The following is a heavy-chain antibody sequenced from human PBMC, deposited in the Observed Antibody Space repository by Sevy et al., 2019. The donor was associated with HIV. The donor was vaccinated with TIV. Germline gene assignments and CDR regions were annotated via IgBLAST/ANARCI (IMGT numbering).Heavy chain of an antibody. Sequence: SQTLSLTCTVSGGSISSSNRYWGWIRQPPGKGPEWIGSIYYGGTTYYNPSLKSRLTMSLDTSKNQFSLKLSSLTAADTAVYYCARPRDLAFFSWGQGTLVTVSS. CDR2: IYYGGTT. D-gene: IGHD3-3*02. V-gene: IGHV4-39*01. J-gene: IGHJ5*02. CDR3: ARPRDLAFFS. CDR1: GGSISSSNRY.